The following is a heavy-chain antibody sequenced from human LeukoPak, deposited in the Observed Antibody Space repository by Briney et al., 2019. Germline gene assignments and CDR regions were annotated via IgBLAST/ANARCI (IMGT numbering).Heavy chain of an antibody. CDR3: ARRGGSSSTDWFDP. CDR1: GGSISDYY. Sequence: SETLSLTCTVSGGSISDYYWSWIRQSPGKGLEWIGYIYYTGSTNSNPSLKSRVTISVDTSKNQFSLRLSSVTAADTAVYYCARRGGSSSTDWFDPWGQGTLVTVSS. V-gene: IGHV4-59*08. CDR2: IYYTGST. D-gene: IGHD6-6*01. J-gene: IGHJ5*02.